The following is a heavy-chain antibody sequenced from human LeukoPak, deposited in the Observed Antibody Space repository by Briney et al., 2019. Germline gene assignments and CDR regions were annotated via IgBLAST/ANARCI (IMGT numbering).Heavy chain of an antibody. CDR2: ISGSGGST. J-gene: IGHJ4*02. D-gene: IGHD5-18*01. CDR3: ANPGSKRGYSYGFFDY. Sequence: GGSLRLSCAASGFTFSSCAMSWVRQAPGKGLEWVSAISGSGGSTYYADSVKGRFTISRDNSKNTLYLQMNSLRAEDTAVYYCANPGSKRGYSYGFFDYWGQGTLVTVSS. CDR1: GFTFSSCA. V-gene: IGHV3-23*01.